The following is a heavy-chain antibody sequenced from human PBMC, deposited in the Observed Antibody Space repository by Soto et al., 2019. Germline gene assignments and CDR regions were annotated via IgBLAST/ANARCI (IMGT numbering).Heavy chain of an antibody. CDR1: GYSFTSYG. CDR3: ARDVWDSGWSLDY. D-gene: IGHD6-19*01. CDR2: ISAYNGNK. J-gene: IGHJ4*02. Sequence: ASVKVSCKASGYSFTSYGISWVRQAPGQGLEWMGWISAYNGNKKYAQKLQGRFTISRDNSKNTLYLQLGSLRDDDMAVYYCARDVWDSGWSLDYWGLGTLVTVSS. V-gene: IGHV1-18*03.